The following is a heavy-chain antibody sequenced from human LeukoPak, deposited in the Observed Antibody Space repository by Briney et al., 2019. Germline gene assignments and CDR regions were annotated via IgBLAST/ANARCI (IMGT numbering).Heavy chain of an antibody. V-gene: IGHV4-34*01. J-gene: IGHJ6*03. D-gene: IGHD3-3*01. CDR1: GGSISSHY. Sequence: PSETLSLTCTVSGGSISSHYWSWIRQPPGKGLEWIGEINHSGSTNYNPSLKSRATISVDTSKNQFSLKLSSVTAADTAVYYCAREGNDFWSGYYRYYYYMDVWGKGTTVTVSS. CDR3: AREGNDFWSGYYRYYYYMDV. CDR2: INHSGST.